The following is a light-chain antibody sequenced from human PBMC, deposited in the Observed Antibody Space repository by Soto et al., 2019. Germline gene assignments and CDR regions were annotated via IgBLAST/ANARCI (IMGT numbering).Light chain of an antibody. CDR2: EGI. V-gene: IGLV2-23*01. CDR3: CSYVGATTDV. J-gene: IGLJ1*01. Sequence: QSALTQPASVSGSPGQSITISCSGTSSNIGGYNVVSWYQQHPGKAPQVIVYEGIKRPSGVSDRFSGSTSGSTASLTISGLQAEDEAEYYCCSYVGATTDVFGSGTKVTVL. CDR1: SSNIGGYNV.